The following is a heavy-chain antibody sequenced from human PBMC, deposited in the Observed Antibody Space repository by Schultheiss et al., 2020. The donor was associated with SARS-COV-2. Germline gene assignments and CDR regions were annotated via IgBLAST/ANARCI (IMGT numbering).Heavy chain of an antibody. CDR1: GGSISSYY. CDR2: IYYSGST. Sequence: SETLSLTCTVSGGSISSYYWSWIRQPPGKGLEWIGYIYYSGSTNYNPSLKSRVTISVDTSKNQFSLKLSSVTAADTAVYYCAREGTATSGSPLDYWGQGTLVTVSS. J-gene: IGHJ4*02. CDR3: AREGTATSGSPLDY. V-gene: IGHV4-59*01. D-gene: IGHD3-10*01.